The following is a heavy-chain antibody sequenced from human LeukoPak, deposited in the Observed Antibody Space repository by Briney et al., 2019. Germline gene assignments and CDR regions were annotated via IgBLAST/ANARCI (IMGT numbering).Heavy chain of an antibody. CDR3: AREFRYDILTGYYSAAFDI. V-gene: IGHV4-34*01. Sequence: RSETLSLTCAVYGGSFSGYYWSWIRQPPGKGLEWIGEINHSGSTNHNPSLKSRVTISVDTSKNQFSLKLSSVTAADTAVYYCAREFRYDILTGYYSAAFDIWGQGTMVTVSS. D-gene: IGHD3-9*01. CDR2: INHSGST. CDR1: GGSFSGYY. J-gene: IGHJ3*02.